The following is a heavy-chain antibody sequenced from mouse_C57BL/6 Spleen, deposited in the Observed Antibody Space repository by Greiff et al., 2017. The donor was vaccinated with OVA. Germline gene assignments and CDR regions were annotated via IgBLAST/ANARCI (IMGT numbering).Heavy chain of an antibody. V-gene: IGHV1-81*01. D-gene: IGHD2-4*01. Sequence: QVQLQQSGAELARPGASVKLSCKASGYTFTSYGLSWVKQRTGQGLEWIGEIYPRSGNTYYNEKFKGKATLTADKSSSTAYMELRSLTSEDSAVYFCARLGDYDEGQAMDYWGQGTSVTVSS. CDR1: GYTFTSYG. CDR2: IYPRSGNT. CDR3: ARLGDYDEGQAMDY. J-gene: IGHJ4*01.